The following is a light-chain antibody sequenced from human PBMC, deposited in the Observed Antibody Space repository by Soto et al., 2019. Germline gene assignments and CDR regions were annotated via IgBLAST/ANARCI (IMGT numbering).Light chain of an antibody. CDR3: QQYNSYSRT. V-gene: IGKV3-11*01. Sequence: EIVLTQSPATLSLSPGERATLSFRASQSVSNQLGWYQQKPGQAPRLLIFDTSNRATGIPARFSGSGSGTDFTLTISSLEPEDFATYYCQQYNSYSRTFGQGTKWIS. CDR1: QSVSNQ. J-gene: IGKJ1*01. CDR2: DTS.